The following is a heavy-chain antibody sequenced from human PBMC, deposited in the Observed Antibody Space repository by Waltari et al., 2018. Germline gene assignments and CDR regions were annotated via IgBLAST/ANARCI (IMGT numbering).Heavy chain of an antibody. Sequence: EVQLVESGGELVQPGGSLRLSCAASGFTFSTYWMYWVRQAPGKGLVWVARINGDGSNTRYADSGRGRFTISRDNAKNTRFLQMDSLRAEDTAVYYCARGGPGGSYFDYWGQGTLVTVSS. V-gene: IGHV3-74*01. CDR1: GFTFSTYW. CDR3: ARGGPGGSYFDY. D-gene: IGHD1-26*01. CDR2: INGDGSNT. J-gene: IGHJ4*02.